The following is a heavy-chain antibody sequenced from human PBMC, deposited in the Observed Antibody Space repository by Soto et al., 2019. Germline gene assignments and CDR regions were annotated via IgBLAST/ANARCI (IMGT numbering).Heavy chain of an antibody. Sequence: PGGSLRLSCAASGFAFSVYGMHWVRQAPGKGLEWVAVISYDGSNIYYGDSVKGRFTISRDNSKNTLYLQMNSLRAEDTAVYYCARNPAPGIGWFDPWGQGTLVTVSS. V-gene: IGHV3-30*03. J-gene: IGHJ5*02. CDR1: GFAFSVYG. D-gene: IGHD6-13*01. CDR3: ARNPAPGIGWFDP. CDR2: ISYDGSNI.